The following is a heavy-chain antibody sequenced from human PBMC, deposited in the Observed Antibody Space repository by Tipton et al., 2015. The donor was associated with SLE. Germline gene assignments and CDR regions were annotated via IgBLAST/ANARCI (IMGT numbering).Heavy chain of an antibody. V-gene: IGHV4-59*11. CDR1: GGSISTHY. CDR3: ARVGNYDLDY. CDR2: IYFTGGT. D-gene: IGHD3-3*01. Sequence: TLSLTCTVSGGSISTHYCSWIRQPPGKGLEWIGYIYFTGGTNYDPSLKGRVTISVDTSKKQFSLKLSSVTAADTAVYYCARVGNYDLDYWGQGTLVTVSS. J-gene: IGHJ4*02.